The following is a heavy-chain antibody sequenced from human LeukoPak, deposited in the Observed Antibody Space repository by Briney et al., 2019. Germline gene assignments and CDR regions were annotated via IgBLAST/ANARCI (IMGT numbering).Heavy chain of an antibody. CDR3: ASGDSSDYGDFDY. CDR2: INPSGGST. CDR1: GYTFTSYY. D-gene: IGHD3-22*01. V-gene: IGHV1-46*01. J-gene: IGHJ4*02. Sequence: ASVKVSCKASGYTFTSYYIHWVRQAPGQGLEWMGIINPSGGSTSYAQKFQGRVTMTRDTSTSTVYMELSSLRSEDTAVYCCASGDSSDYGDFDYWGQGTLVTVSS.